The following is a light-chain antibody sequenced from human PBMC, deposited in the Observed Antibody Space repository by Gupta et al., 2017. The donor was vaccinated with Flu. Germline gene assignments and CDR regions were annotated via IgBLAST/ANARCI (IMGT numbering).Light chain of an antibody. Sequence: DLQLTQSPSSLSASVGDRVTITCRASQSISSDLKWYQQKPGKAPKLLIYAASSLQSGVPSRFSGSGSGTDFTLTMSSLQPEDFATYYCRQSYSTPPHFGQGTRLEIK. CDR2: AAS. CDR3: RQSYSTPPH. CDR1: QSISSD. V-gene: IGKV1-39*01. J-gene: IGKJ5*01.